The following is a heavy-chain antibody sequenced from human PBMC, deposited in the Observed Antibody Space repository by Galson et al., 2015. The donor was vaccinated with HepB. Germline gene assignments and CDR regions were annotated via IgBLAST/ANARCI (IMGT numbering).Heavy chain of an antibody. CDR1: GGSISSSSYY. Sequence: ETLSLTCTVSGGSISSSSYYWGWIRQPPGKGLEWIGSIYYSGSTYYNPSLKSRVTISVDTSKNQFSLKLSSVTAADTAVYYCAREVLLSGPLLYCGCDCSLDYYYGMDVWGQGTTVTVSS. CDR2: IYYSGST. J-gene: IGHJ6*02. CDR3: AREVLLSGPLLYCGCDCSLDYYYGMDV. D-gene: IGHD2-21*02. V-gene: IGHV4-39*07.